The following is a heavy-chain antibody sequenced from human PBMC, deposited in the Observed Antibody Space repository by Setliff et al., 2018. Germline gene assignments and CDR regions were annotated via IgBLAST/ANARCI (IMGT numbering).Heavy chain of an antibody. V-gene: IGHV1-3*01. CDR1: GYIFTNYA. CDR2: ITAGNGNT. J-gene: IGHJ3*02. D-gene: IGHD3-22*01. Sequence: GASVKVSCKASGYIFTNYAIHWVRQAPGQRLEWMGWITAGNGNTRYSQKFQGRVTITTDESTSTVYMELSSLRSEDTAVYYFASSFSSYYDSSVYPLGAFDIWGQGTMVTVSS. CDR3: ASSFSSYYDSSVYPLGAFDI.